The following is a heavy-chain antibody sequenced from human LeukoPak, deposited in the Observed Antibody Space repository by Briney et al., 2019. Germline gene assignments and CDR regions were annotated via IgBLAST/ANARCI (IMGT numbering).Heavy chain of an antibody. CDR1: GGSISSSSYY. CDR3: ARNDFGYFDL. D-gene: IGHD3-3*01. J-gene: IGHJ2*01. CDR2: IYYSGST. Sequence: SETLSLTCTVSGGSISSSSYYWGWIRQPPGKGLEWIGSIYYSGSTYYNPSLKSRVTISVDTSKNQFSLKLSSVTAADTAVYYCARNDFGYFDLWGRGTLVTVSS. V-gene: IGHV4-39*07.